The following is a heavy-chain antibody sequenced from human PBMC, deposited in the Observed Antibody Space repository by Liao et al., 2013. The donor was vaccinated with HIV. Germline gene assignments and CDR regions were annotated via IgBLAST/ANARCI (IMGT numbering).Heavy chain of an antibody. Sequence: QVQLQQWGAGLLKPSETLSLTCAVYGGSFSSHYWSWIRQSPGKGLEWIGEINHSGNTNYNPSLKSRVAISVDTSKSQFSLNLTSVTAADTAVYYCASRGHFYFYMDVWGKGTTVSVSS. CDR2: INHSGNT. V-gene: IGHV4-34*02. J-gene: IGHJ6*03. D-gene: IGHD3-10*01. CDR1: GGSFSSHY. CDR3: ASRGHFYFYMDV.